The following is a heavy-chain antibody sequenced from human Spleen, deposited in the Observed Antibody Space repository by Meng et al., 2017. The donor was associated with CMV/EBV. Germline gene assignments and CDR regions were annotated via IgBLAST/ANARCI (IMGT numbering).Heavy chain of an antibody. CDR3: AKADILVVPAATIDY. CDR2: ISGSGATT. D-gene: IGHD2-2*01. J-gene: IGHJ4*02. V-gene: IGHV3-23*01. CDR1: GFTFSSYA. Sequence: SCAASGFTFSSYAMTWVRQAPGKGLEWVSSISGSGATTYHADSVKGRFTISRDNSKNTLYLQMNSLRAEDTAVYYCAKADILVVPAATIDYWGQGTLVTVSS.